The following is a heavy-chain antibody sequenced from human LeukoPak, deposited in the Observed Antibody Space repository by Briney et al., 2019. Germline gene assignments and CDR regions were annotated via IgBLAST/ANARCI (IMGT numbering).Heavy chain of an antibody. D-gene: IGHD3-10*01. CDR2: ISGSGVST. V-gene: IGHV3-23*01. CDR1: GFTFSSYA. Sequence: GGSLRLSCAASGFTFSSYAMSWVRQAPGKGLEWVSAISGSGVSTYSADSVKGRFTISRDNSKNTLYLQMNSLRAEDTAVYYCASPVYGSGSYSNGMDVWGQGTTVTVSS. CDR3: ASPVYGSGSYSNGMDV. J-gene: IGHJ6*02.